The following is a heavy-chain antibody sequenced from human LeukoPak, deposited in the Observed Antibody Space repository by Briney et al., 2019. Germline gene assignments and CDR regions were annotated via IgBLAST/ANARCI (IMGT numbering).Heavy chain of an antibody. J-gene: IGHJ4*02. D-gene: IGHD6-13*01. Sequence: GASVKVSCTASGYTFTGYYIHWVRQAPGQGLEWMGWINPNSGGTNYAQKFQGRVTMTRDTSISTAYMELSRLRSADTAVYYCARDWGASSSWYFDYWGQGTLVTVSS. V-gene: IGHV1-2*02. CDR1: GYTFTGYY. CDR3: ARDWGASSSWYFDY. CDR2: INPNSGGT.